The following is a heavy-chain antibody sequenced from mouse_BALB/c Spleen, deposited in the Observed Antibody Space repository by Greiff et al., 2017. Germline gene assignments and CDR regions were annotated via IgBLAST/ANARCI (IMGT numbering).Heavy chain of an antibody. CDR2: IWAGGST. J-gene: IGHJ4*01. CDR3: ARDPGLRLYAMDY. CDR1: GFSLTSYG. D-gene: IGHD2-2*01. V-gene: IGHV2-9*02. Sequence: VKLMESGPGLVAPSQSLSITCTVSGFSLTSYGVHWVRQPPGKGLEWLGVIWAGGSTNYNSALMSRLSISKDNSKSQVFLKMNSLQTDDTAMYYCARDPGLRLYAMDYWGQGTSVTVSS.